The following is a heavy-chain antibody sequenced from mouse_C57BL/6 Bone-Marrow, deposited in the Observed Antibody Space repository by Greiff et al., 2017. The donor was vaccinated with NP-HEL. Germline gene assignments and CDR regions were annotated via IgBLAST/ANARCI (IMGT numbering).Heavy chain of an antibody. Sequence: EVQLQQSGAELVRPGASVKLSCTASGFNIKDDYMHWVKQRPEQGLEWIGWIDPENGDTEYASKFQGKATITADTSSNTAYLQLSSLTSEDTAVYYCTTLDDYLFAYWGQGTLVTVSA. CDR3: TTLDDYLFAY. CDR1: GFNIKDDY. D-gene: IGHD2-4*01. J-gene: IGHJ3*01. V-gene: IGHV14-4*01. CDR2: IDPENGDT.